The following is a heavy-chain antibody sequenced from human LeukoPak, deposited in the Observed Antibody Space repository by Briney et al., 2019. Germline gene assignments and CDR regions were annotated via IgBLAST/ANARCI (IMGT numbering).Heavy chain of an antibody. J-gene: IGHJ4*02. CDR3: AKGGRQGYFDY. CDR2: ISYDGSNK. CDR1: GFTFSSYG. D-gene: IGHD6-6*01. V-gene: IGHV3-30*18. Sequence: PGRSLRLSCAASGFTFSSYGMHWVRQAPGKGLEWVAVISYDGSNKYYADSVKGRFTISRDNSKNTLYLQMNSLRAEDTAVYYCAKGGRQGYFDYWGQGTLVTVSS.